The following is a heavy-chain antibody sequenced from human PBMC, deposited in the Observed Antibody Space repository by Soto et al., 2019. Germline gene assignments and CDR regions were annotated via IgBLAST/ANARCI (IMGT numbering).Heavy chain of an antibody. CDR3: ARGSPPRWQWLSTESWFDS. CDR2: IYYSGST. D-gene: IGHD6-19*01. V-gene: IGHV4-39*01. J-gene: IGHJ5*01. CDR1: GGSISSSSYY. Sequence: PSETLSLTCTVSGGSISSSSYYWGWIRQPPGKGLEWIGSIYYSGSTYYNPSLKSRVTISVDTSKNQFSLKLSSVTAADTAVYYCARGSPPRWQWLSTESWFDSWGQGTLVNVSS.